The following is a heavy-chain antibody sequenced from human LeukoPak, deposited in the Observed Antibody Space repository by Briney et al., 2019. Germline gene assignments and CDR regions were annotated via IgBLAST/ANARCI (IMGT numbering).Heavy chain of an antibody. J-gene: IGHJ4*02. Sequence: PSETLSLTCTVSGYSISSGYYWGWIRPPPGKGLEWIESIYHSGSTYYNPSLKSRVTISVDTSKNQFSLKLSSVTAADTAVYYCARARVRWFGEWYFDYWGQGTLVTVSS. CDR2: IYHSGST. CDR1: GYSISSGYY. CDR3: ARARVRWFGEWYFDY. D-gene: IGHD3-10*01. V-gene: IGHV4-38-2*02.